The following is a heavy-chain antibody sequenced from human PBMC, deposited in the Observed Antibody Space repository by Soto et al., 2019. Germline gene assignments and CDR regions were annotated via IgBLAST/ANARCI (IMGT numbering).Heavy chain of an antibody. D-gene: IGHD6-6*01. Sequence: QVQLVQSGAEVKKPGSSVKVSCKASGGTFSSYAISWVRQAPGQGLEWMGGIIPIFGTANYAQKFQGRVPITADESTSTAYVDLSSLRSEDTPVYHGARHIGVFPTPIEYFQHWGPGTLVTVSS. J-gene: IGHJ1*01. V-gene: IGHV1-69*12. CDR2: IIPIFGTA. CDR3: ARHIGVFPTPIEYFQH. CDR1: GGTFSSYA.